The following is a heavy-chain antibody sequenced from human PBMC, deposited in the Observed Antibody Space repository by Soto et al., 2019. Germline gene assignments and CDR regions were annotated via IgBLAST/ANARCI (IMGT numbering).Heavy chain of an antibody. J-gene: IGHJ4*02. V-gene: IGHV3-23*01. CDR2: ISGGGETT. CDR1: GFTFSSYA. CDR3: AFNSGSGSYYFAY. D-gene: IGHD3-10*01. Sequence: EVQLLESGGGLVQPGGSLRLSCAASGFTFSSYAMWWVRQAPGKGLECVSAISGGGETTYYADSVKGRFTISRDNSKNTRYLQMNSLRAEDTAVYYCAFNSGSGSYYFAYWGQGTLVTVSS.